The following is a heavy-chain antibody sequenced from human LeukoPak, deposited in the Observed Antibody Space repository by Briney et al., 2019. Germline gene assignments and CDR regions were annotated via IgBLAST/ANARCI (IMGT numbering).Heavy chain of an antibody. Sequence: GRSLRLSCAASGFSFRNYGIHWVRQAPGKGLEWVAVISYDGSNKNYADSVKGRFTISRDNSKNTLFLHMNSLRAEDTAVFYCAKGKYYASGRNWFDPWGQGTQVTVSS. D-gene: IGHD3-10*01. CDR1: GFSFRNYG. J-gene: IGHJ5*02. V-gene: IGHV3-30*18. CDR3: AKGKYYASGRNWFDP. CDR2: ISYDGSNK.